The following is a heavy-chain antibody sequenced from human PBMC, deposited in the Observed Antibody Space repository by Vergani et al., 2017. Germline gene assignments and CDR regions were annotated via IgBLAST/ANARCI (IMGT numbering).Heavy chain of an antibody. D-gene: IGHD3-10*01. V-gene: IGHV3-66*02. J-gene: IGHJ5*02. CDR3: ARGNYYGSGTYVDP. Sequence: QLLESGGGLVQPGGSLILSCAASGSTVSGNYMTWVRQAPGKGLEWVSHIYSGDETYYADSVKGRVTISRDTSKNTLHLQINNLRVEDTAVYYFARGNYYGSGTYVDPWGQGTLVTVSS. CDR1: GSTVSGNY. CDR2: IYSGDET.